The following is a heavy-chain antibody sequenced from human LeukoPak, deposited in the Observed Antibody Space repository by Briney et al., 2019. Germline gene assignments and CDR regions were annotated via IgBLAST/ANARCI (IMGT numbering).Heavy chain of an antibody. J-gene: IGHJ4*02. CDR2: ISGSGGST. D-gene: IGHD3-3*01. Sequence: GGSLRLSCAASGFTFSSYAMSWVRQAPGKGLERVSAISGSGGSTYYADSVKGGFTISRDNSKNTLYLQMNSLRAEDTAVYYCAKDPFWSGYHPYYFDYWGQGTLVTVSS. CDR1: GFTFSSYA. CDR3: AKDPFWSGYHPYYFDY. V-gene: IGHV3-23*01.